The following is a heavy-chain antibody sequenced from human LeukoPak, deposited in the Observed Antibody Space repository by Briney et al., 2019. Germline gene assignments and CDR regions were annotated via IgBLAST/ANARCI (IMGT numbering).Heavy chain of an antibody. D-gene: IGHD3-10*01. CDR3: ARARGEIY. CDR1: GFTFSSYA. Sequence: GGTLRLSCAASGFTFSSYAMSWVRQAPGKGLEWVSAISGSGGSTYYADSVKGRFTISRDNAKNSLYLQMNSLRAEDTAVYYCARARGEIYWGQGTLVTVSS. CDR2: ISGSGGST. J-gene: IGHJ4*02. V-gene: IGHV3-23*01.